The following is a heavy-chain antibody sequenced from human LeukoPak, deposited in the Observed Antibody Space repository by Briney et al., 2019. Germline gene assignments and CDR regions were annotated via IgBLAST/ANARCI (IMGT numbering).Heavy chain of an antibody. J-gene: IGHJ4*02. Sequence: GGSLRLSCAASGFPFSDHYMDWVRPAPGKGLEWGGRSRNKANSYTTEYAASVKGRFAISRDESKNSLFLQMNSLRTEDTAVYYCARARTGTLAFDYWGQGTLVTVSS. CDR1: GFPFSDHY. V-gene: IGHV3-72*01. CDR2: SRNKANSYTT. D-gene: IGHD1-1*01. CDR3: ARARTGTLAFDY.